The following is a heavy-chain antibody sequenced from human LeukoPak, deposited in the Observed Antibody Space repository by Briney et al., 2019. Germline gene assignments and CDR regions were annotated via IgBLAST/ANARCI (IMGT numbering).Heavy chain of an antibody. V-gene: IGHV3-23*01. CDR3: AKGTTYPTLTYFDY. D-gene: IGHD2-2*01. Sequence: GGSLRLSCAASGFTFSSYAMSWVRQAPGKGLEWVSAINHGGDSTYYADSVKGRFTISRDNSKNTLYLQMNSLRAEDTAVYYCAKGTTYPTLTYFDYWGQGTLVTVSS. CDR2: INHGGDST. J-gene: IGHJ4*02. CDR1: GFTFSSYA.